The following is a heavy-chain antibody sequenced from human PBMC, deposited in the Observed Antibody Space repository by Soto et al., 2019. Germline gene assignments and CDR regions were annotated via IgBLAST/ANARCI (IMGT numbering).Heavy chain of an antibody. J-gene: IGHJ6*02. CDR2: ISYDGSNK. V-gene: IGHV3-30-3*01. CDR3: ARDGGERREFYYYYGMDV. Sequence: GGSLRLSCAASGFTFSSYAMHWVRQAPGKGLEWVAVISYDGSNKYYADSVKGRFTISRDNSKNTLYLQMNSLRAEDTAVYYCARDGGERREFYYYYGMDVWGQGTTVTVSS. D-gene: IGHD1-1*01. CDR1: GFTFSSYA.